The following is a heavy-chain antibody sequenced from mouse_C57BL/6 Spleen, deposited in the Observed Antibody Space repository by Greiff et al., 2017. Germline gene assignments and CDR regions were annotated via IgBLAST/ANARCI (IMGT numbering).Heavy chain of an antibody. V-gene: IGHV1-80*01. J-gene: IGHJ2*01. CDR2: IYPGDGDT. Sequence: VKLMESGAELVKPGASVKISCKASGYAFSSYWMNWVKQRPGKGLEWIGQIYPGDGDTNYNGKFKGKATLTADKSSSTAYMQLSSLTSEDSAVYFCARDSNYAYFDYWGQGTTLTVSS. CDR3: ARDSNYAYFDY. CDR1: GYAFSSYW. D-gene: IGHD2-5*01.